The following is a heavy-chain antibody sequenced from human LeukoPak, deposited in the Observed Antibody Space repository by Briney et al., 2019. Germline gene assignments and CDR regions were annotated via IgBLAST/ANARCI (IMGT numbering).Heavy chain of an antibody. D-gene: IGHD2-2*02. V-gene: IGHV3-30*18. CDR3: AKREGGCSSTSCYTGIGY. CDR1: GFTFSTYG. J-gene: IGHJ4*02. CDR2: VSDDGS. Sequence: GRSLRLSCAASGFTFSTYGAHWVRQAPGKGLEWVAVVSDDGSNADFVKGRFTISRDNSKNMLYLQMNSLRAEDTAVYYCAKREGGCSSTSCYTGIGYWGQGTLVTVSS.